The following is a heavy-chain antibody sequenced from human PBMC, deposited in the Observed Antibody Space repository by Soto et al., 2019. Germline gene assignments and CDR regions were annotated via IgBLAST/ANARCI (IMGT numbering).Heavy chain of an antibody. CDR2: IAYDGSNK. CDR1: GFTFSNYA. CDR3: ASGGGYYYPLDY. Sequence: QVQLVESGGGVVQPGRSLRLSCAASGFTFSNYAMYWVRQAPGKGLEWVAVIAYDGSNKYYADSVKGRFTISRDNSKTTLNPQMHSLRAEDTAVYSCASGGGYYYPLDYWGQGTLVTVSS. V-gene: IGHV3-30-3*01. J-gene: IGHJ4*02. D-gene: IGHD3-22*01.